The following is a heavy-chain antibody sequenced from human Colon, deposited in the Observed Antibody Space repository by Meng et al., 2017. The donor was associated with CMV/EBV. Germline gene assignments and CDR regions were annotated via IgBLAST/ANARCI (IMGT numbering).Heavy chain of an antibody. CDR1: GFPFNTYG. CDR3: AKNTRGIVAWLDP. D-gene: IGHD2-15*01. CDR2: VSGSGRI. Sequence: GGCLRLSCVASGFPFNTYGMSWLRQVSGKGPEWVASVSGSGRINYADSVQGRFVISRDNSKNSVFLQMNDLRVEDTAMYYCAKNTRGIVAWLDPWGQGTLVTVSS. J-gene: IGHJ5*02. V-gene: IGHV3-23*01.